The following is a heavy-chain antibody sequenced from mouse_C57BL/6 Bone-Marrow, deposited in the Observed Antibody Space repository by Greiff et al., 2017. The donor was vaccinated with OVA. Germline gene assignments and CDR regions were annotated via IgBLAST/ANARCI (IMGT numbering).Heavy chain of an antibody. CDR1: GYTFTSYW. D-gene: IGHD2-2*01. J-gene: IGHJ2*01. V-gene: IGHV1-69*01. CDR3: ARFYGYDDYFDY. CDR2: IDPSDSYT. Sequence: VQLQQPGAELVMPGASVKLSCKASGYTFTSYWMHWVKQRPGQGLEWIGEIDPSDSYTNYNQKFKGKSTLTVDKSSSTAYMQLSSLTSEDSAVYYCARFYGYDDYFDYWGQGTTLTVSS.